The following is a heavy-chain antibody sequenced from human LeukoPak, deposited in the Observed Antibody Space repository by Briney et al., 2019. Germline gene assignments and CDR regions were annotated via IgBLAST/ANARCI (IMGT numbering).Heavy chain of an antibody. J-gene: IGHJ4*02. V-gene: IGHV3-23*01. CDR1: GFTFSSYA. D-gene: IGHD4-17*01. Sequence: GGSLRLSCAASGFTFSSYAMSWVRQAPGKGLEWVSAISGSGGSTYYADSVKGRFTISRDNAKNSLYLQMNSLRAEDTAVYYCASLGLETTVSNDYWGQGTLVTVSS. CDR3: ASLGLETTVSNDY. CDR2: ISGSGGST.